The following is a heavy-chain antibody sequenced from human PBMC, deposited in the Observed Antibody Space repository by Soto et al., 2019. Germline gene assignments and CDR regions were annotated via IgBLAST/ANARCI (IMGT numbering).Heavy chain of an antibody. D-gene: IGHD1-7*01. CDR2: IYHSGST. CDR3: ARGNWNYVGVDY. V-gene: IGHV4-61*01. J-gene: IGHJ4*02. CDR1: GGSVSSGSYY. Sequence: QVQLQESGPGLVKPSETLSLTCTVSGGSVSSGSYYWSWIRQPPGKGLEWIGYIYHSGSTNYNPSLKSRVTISVDTSKNQFSLKLSSVTAADTAVYYCARGNWNYVGVDYWGQGTLVTVSS.